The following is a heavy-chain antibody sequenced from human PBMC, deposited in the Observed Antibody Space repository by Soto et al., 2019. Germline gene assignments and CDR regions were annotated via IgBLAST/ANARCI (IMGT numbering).Heavy chain of an antibody. D-gene: IGHD3-3*01. CDR2: IYYSGST. CDR3: ARGRFLEWSRGPSWFDP. J-gene: IGHJ5*02. V-gene: IGHV4-31*03. Sequence: TQSLTCPVSGGSISSGGYYWRWIRPHPGKGLEWIWYIYYSGSTYYNPSLKSRVTRSVDTSKNQFSLKLSSVTVADTAVYYCARGRFLEWSRGPSWFDPWGQGTLVSVSS. CDR1: GGSISSGGYY.